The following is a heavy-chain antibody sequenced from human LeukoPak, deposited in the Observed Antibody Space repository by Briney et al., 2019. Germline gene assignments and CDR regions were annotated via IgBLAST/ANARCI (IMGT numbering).Heavy chain of an antibody. J-gene: IGHJ4*02. CDR3: ARNSHLRYFDWLSKGPYFDY. V-gene: IGHV1-2*02. D-gene: IGHD3-9*01. CDR2: INPNSGGT. CDR1: GYTFTGFY. Sequence: ASVKVSCKASGYTFTGFYMHWVRQAPGQGLEWMGWINPNSGGTNYAQKFQGRVTMTRDTSISTAYMELSRLRSDDTAVYYCARNSHLRYFDWLSKGPYFDYWGQGTLVTVSS.